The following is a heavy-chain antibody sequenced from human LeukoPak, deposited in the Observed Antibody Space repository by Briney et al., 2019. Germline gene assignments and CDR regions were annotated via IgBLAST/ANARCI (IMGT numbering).Heavy chain of an antibody. CDR2: MNPNRGGT. Sequence: ASVKVSCKASGYTFNDYYIHWVRQAPGQGLEWKGWMNPNRGGTNYAQRFQGRVTMTSDTAISTTYMELSRLTSDDTAVYYCARVVYGSGSYYARDWFDPWGQGTLVTVSS. D-gene: IGHD3-10*01. J-gene: IGHJ5*02. CDR1: GYTFNDYY. CDR3: ARVVYGSGSYYARDWFDP. V-gene: IGHV1-2*02.